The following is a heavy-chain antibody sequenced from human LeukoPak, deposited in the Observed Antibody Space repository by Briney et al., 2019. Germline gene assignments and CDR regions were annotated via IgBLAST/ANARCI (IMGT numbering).Heavy chain of an antibody. Sequence: PSETLSLTCAVSRYSISSGYYWGWIRQPPGKGLEWIGRIYHSGTTDYNPSLKSRVTISVDTSNNQFSLKLSSVTAADTAVYYCARWYSSSGYFDYWGQGTLVTVSS. D-gene: IGHD6-6*01. CDR2: IYHSGTT. CDR1: RYSISSGYY. V-gene: IGHV4-38-2*01. J-gene: IGHJ4*02. CDR3: ARWYSSSGYFDY.